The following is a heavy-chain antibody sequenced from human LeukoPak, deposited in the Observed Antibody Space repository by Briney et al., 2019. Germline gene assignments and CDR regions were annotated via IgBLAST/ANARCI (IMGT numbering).Heavy chain of an antibody. CDR1: GGSISCYY. CDR3: ARGVVVTATPDY. D-gene: IGHD2-21*02. CDR2: IYYSGST. V-gene: IGHV4-59*08. Sequence: SETLSLTCTVSGGSISCYYWSWIRQPPGKGLEWIGYIYYSGSTNYNPSLKSRVTISVDTSKNQFSLKLSSVTAADTAVYYCARGVVVTATPDYWGQGTLVTVSS. J-gene: IGHJ4*02.